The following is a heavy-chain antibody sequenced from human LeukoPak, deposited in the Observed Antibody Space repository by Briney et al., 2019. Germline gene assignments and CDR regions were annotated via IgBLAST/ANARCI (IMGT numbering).Heavy chain of an antibody. CDR1: GGSISSGGYY. V-gene: IGHV4-30-2*01. CDR3: ARVLTVTQYFDY. CDR2: IYHSGST. D-gene: IGHD4-11*01. J-gene: IGHJ4*02. Sequence: SETLSLTCTVSGGSISSGGYYWSWIRQPPGKGLERIGYIYHSGSTYYNPSLKSRVTISVDRSKNQFSLKLSSVTAADTAVYYCARVLTVTQYFDYWGQGTLVTVSS.